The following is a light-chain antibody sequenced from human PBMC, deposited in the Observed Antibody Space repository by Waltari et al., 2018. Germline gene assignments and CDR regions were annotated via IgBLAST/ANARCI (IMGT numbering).Light chain of an antibody. J-gene: IGLJ2*01. CDR2: DVN. CDR1: SSDVGGYDY. CDR3: ISYTSTTTYVV. V-gene: IGLV2-14*03. Sequence: QSALTQPASVSAPPGQSITISCTGTSSDVGGYDYVSWYQQHPGKAPQLMIYDVNKRPSGVSHRFSASKSGNTASLTIFGLQAEDEADYYCISYTSTTTYVVVGGGTKLTVL.